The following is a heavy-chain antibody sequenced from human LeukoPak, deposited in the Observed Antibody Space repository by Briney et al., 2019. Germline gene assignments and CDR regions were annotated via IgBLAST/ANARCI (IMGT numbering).Heavy chain of an antibody. J-gene: IGHJ4*02. CDR2: IYYSGST. Sequence: SETLPLTCTVSGGSISSYYWSWIRQPPGKGLEWIGYIYYSGSTNYNPSLKSRVTISVDTSKNQFSLKLSSVTAADTAVYYCARHGVYDNFDYWGQGTLVTVSS. CDR1: GGSISSYY. CDR3: ARHGVYDNFDY. D-gene: IGHD3-3*01. V-gene: IGHV4-59*08.